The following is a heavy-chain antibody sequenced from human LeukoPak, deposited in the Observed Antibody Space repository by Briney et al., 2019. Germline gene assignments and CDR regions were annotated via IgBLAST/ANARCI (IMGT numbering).Heavy chain of an antibody. J-gene: IGHJ4*02. CDR3: ARSDGYNHPFDY. V-gene: IGHV1-2*02. CDR1: GDTFTGYY. D-gene: IGHD5-24*01. Sequence: GASVKVSCKASGDTFTGYYMHWVRQAPGQGLEWMGWINPNSGGTNYAQKFQGRVTMTRDTSISTAYMELSRLRSDDTAVYYCARSDGYNHPFDYWGQGTLVTVSS. CDR2: INPNSGGT.